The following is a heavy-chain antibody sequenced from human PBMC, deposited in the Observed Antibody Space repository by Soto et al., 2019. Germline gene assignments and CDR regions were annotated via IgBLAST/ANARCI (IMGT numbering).Heavy chain of an antibody. V-gene: IGHV3-64*01. CDR2: ISSNGGST. CDR1: GFTFSSYA. Sequence: GGSLKLSCAASGFTFSSYAMHWVRQAPGKGLEYVSAISSNGGSTYYANSVKGRFTISRDNSKNTLYLQMGSLRAEDMAVYYCARMGDCGGDCYSSPFDYWGQGTLVTVSS. CDR3: ARMGDCGGDCYSSPFDY. J-gene: IGHJ4*02. D-gene: IGHD2-21*02.